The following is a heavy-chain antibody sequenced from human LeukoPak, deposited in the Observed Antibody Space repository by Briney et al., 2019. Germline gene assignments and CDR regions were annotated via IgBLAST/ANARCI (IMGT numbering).Heavy chain of an antibody. CDR3: ARGLYSSSHYYDAFDI. Sequence: GGSLRLSCAASGFTVSNNYMSWVRQAPGKGLEWVSLIYSGGSTHYTDSVKGRFNISRDNSKNTLYLQMNSLRAEDTAVYYCARGLYSSSHYYDAFDIWGQGTMVTVSS. CDR2: IYSGGST. CDR1: GFTVSNNY. V-gene: IGHV3-66*01. D-gene: IGHD3-22*01. J-gene: IGHJ3*02.